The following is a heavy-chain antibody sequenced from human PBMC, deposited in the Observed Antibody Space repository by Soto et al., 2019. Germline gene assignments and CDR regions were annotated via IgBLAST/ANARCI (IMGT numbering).Heavy chain of an antibody. J-gene: IGHJ4*02. Sequence: QVQLQESGPGLVKPSETLSLTCTVSSDYIAGENWWSWVRQPPGLGLEWIGEVFHTGGTNYNPSLKSRVTMEVDKSKNQFSLTLISATAADTAVYYCARVFSSGSGWMYYFDFWGQGTLVSVSS. CDR3: ARVFSSGSGWMYYFDF. CDR1: SDYIAGENW. CDR2: VFHTGGT. D-gene: IGHD6-19*01. V-gene: IGHV4-4*02.